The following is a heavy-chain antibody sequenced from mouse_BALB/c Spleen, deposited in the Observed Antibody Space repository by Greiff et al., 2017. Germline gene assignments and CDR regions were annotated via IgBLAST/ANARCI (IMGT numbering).Heavy chain of an antibody. CDR3: ERGGTCGGGFAY. J-gene: IGHJ3*01. V-gene: IGHV3-6*02. Sequence: EVKLQESGPGLVKPSQSLSLTCSVTGYSITSGYYWNWIRQFPGNKLEWMGYISYDGSNNYNPSLKNRISITRDTSKNQFFLKLNSVTTEDTATYDGERGGTCGGGFAYWGQGTLVTVSA. CDR2: ISYDGSN. CDR1: GYSITSGYY.